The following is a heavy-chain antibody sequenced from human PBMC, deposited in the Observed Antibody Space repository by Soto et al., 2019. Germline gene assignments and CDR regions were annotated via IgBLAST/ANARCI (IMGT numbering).Heavy chain of an antibody. D-gene: IGHD2-15*01. Sequence: SDTLSLTCTVSGGSISSYYWSWIRQPPGKGLEWIGYIYYSGSTNYNPSLKSRVTISVDTSKNQFSLKLSSVTAADTAVYYCARDGVAAAIEDSSDMDAWAKGTTVTVSS. CDR1: GGSISSYY. CDR3: ARDGVAAAIEDSSDMDA. CDR2: IYYSGST. J-gene: IGHJ6*03. V-gene: IGHV4-59*01.